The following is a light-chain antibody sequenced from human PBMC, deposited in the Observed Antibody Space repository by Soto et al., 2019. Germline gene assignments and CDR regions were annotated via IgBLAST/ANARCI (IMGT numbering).Light chain of an antibody. CDR1: QSISSY. J-gene: IGKJ2*01. V-gene: IGKV1-39*01. CDR2: AAS. Sequence: DIQMTQSPSSLSASVGDRVTITCRASQSISSYFNWYQQKPGKAPKLLIYAASSLQSGVPSRFSGSGSGTDFTLTISSLQPEDFATYYCQQSYSTPYTVGQGTKLEI. CDR3: QQSYSTPYT.